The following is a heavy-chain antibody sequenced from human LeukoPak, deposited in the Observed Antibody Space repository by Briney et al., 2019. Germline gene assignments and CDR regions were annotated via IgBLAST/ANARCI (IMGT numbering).Heavy chain of an antibody. J-gene: IGHJ4*02. D-gene: IGHD2-21*01. Sequence: GGSLRLSCAASGFTFRNFAMAWVRQAPGKRLGWVSSITDTGDATGYTESVKGRFTISRDNSKGTVWLQMNRLRAEDTAIYYCAKSDCGSDGCKLYNYWAQGTQVTVSS. V-gene: IGHV3-23*01. CDR2: ITDTGDAT. CDR1: GFTFRNFA. CDR3: AKSDCGSDGCKLYNY.